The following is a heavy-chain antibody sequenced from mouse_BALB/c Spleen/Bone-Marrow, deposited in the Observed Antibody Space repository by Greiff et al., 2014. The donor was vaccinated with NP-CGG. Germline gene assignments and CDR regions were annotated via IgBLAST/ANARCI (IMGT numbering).Heavy chain of an antibody. CDR3: ARRERTGINY. CDR2: IHPSNGET. J-gene: IGHJ2*01. Sequence: QVQLKESGAELVRPGASVKLSCKASGYSFTSYWMNWVKQRPGQGLEWIGMIHPSNGETRLNQKFKDKATLTVDKSSSTAYMQLSSPTSEDSAVYYCARRERTGINYWGQGTTLTVSS. V-gene: IGHV1-61*01. CDR1: GYSFTSYW. D-gene: IGHD4-1*01.